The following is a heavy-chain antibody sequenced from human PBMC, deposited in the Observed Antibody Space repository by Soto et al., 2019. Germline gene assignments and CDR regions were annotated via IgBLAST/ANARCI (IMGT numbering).Heavy chain of an antibody. V-gene: IGHV4-30-2*01. CDR2: SYHTGTT. CDR3: ARLDEVLRVLVDT. D-gene: IGHD3-3*01. J-gene: IGHJ5*02. CDR1: GDSVSTNRYS. Sequence: SETLSLTCGVSGDSVSTNRYSWGWIRQPPGKGLEWIGYSYHTGTTYYNPSLKTRVTIYVDRSKNNFSLNLTSVTAADTALYYCARLDEVLRVLVDTRGQGTLVTVFS.